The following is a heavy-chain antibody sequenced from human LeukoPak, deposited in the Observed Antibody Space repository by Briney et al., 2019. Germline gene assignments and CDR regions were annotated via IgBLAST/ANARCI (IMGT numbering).Heavy chain of an antibody. Sequence: ASVKVSCKASGGTFSSYAISWVRQAPGQRLEWMGWINAGNGNTKYSQKFQGRVTITRDTSASTAYMELSSLRSEDTAVYYCARDYADYSNYFDYWGQGTLVTISS. CDR1: GGTFSSYA. D-gene: IGHD4-11*01. CDR2: INAGNGNT. V-gene: IGHV1-3*01. CDR3: ARDYADYSNYFDY. J-gene: IGHJ4*02.